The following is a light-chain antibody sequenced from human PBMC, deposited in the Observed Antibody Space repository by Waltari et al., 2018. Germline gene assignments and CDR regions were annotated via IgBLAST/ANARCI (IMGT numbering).Light chain of an antibody. Sequence: TLSCRASQSVGTYSAWYQQKPGQAPRLLIYGAYSRAAGIPDRFSGSGYGTDFSLTISRLEPEDFAVYFCQHHLRLPTTFGQGTKVEIK. V-gene: IGKV3-20*01. CDR2: GAY. J-gene: IGKJ1*01. CDR3: QHHLRLPTT. CDR1: QSVGTY.